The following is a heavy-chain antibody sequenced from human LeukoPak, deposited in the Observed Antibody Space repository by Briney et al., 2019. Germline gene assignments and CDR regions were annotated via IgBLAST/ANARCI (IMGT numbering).Heavy chain of an antibody. CDR3: ARVCITMVRGVHNWFDP. J-gene: IGHJ5*02. CDR2: MNPNSGNT. V-gene: IGHV1-8*02. CDR1: GYTFTSYD. D-gene: IGHD3-10*01. Sequence: ASVKVSCKASGYTFTSYDINWVRQATGQGLEWMGWMNPNSGNTGYAQKFQGRVTMTRDTSISTAYMELSRLRSDDTAVYYCARVCITMVRGVHNWFDPWGQGTLVTVSS.